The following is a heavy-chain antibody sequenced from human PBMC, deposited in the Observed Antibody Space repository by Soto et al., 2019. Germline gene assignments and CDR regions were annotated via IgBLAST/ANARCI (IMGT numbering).Heavy chain of an antibody. CDR3: VNDSEGPESFYGFDV. V-gene: IGHV3-23*01. CDR2: ISASGRTT. CDR1: GFSLSNYV. Sequence: EMQLLESGGGLVQPGGSLRLSCAASGFSLSNYVINWVRQAPGKGLEWVSGISASGRTTFYADSVKGRFAISKDNSEETLYLQMNGLRAEDTAVYFCVNDSEGPESFYGFDVWGQGTTVTVSS. J-gene: IGHJ6*02.